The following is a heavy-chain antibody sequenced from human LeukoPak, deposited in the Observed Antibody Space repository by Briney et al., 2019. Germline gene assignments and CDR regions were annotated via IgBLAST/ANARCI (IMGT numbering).Heavy chain of an antibody. CDR3: ARAPYYDSSGYYFPYYMEV. V-gene: IGHV4-34*01. CDR1: GGSFSGYY. CDR2: INHNGST. Sequence: SETLSLACAVYGGSFSGYYWSSIRQPPGNGLEWMGEINHNGSTNYNPSLKSRVTISVATSKTQFSLKLSSVTAADTAVYYCARAPYYDSSGYYFPYYMEVWGKGTTGTISS. D-gene: IGHD3-22*01. J-gene: IGHJ6*03.